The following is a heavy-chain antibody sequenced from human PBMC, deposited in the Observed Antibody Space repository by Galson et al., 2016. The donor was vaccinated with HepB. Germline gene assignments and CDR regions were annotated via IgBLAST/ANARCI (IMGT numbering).Heavy chain of an antibody. CDR3: ARDATRGGDFDY. D-gene: IGHD2-21*01. CDR2: INQDANEK. CDR1: GFTFSDYS. V-gene: IGHV3-7*01. J-gene: IGHJ4*02. Sequence: SLRLSCAASGFTFSDYSMNWVRQAPGKGLEWVAQINQDANEKYYVDSVKGRFTISRDNAKNSLYLQMNSLRAEDTAVYYCARDATRGGDFDYWAQGTLVIVSS.